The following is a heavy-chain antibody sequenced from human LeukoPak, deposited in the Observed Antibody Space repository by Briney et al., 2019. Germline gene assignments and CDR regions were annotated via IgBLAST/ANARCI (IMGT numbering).Heavy chain of an antibody. CDR2: ISGRGEDT. CDR3: AKDSALGGLDYFDS. V-gene: IGHV3-23*01. Sequence: GGSLRLSCAASGFTFSSYAMSWVHQAPGERLDWVSVISGRGEDTYYADSVKGRFTISRDNSKNTVYLQMNSLRAEDTAVYYCAKDSALGGLDYFDSWGQGTLVTVSS. D-gene: IGHD3-10*01. J-gene: IGHJ4*01. CDR1: GFTFSSYA.